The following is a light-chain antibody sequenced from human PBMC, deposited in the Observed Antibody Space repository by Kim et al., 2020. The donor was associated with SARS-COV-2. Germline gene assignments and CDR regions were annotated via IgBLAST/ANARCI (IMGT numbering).Light chain of an antibody. V-gene: IGKV1D-16*01. CDR1: QQISKW. Sequence: TQLTQSPSSLAASVGDRVTISCRTSQQISKWLAWYHQAPGQVPKCLIYAASKLHRGVPPRISASGSGTEFTLTIDSLRPEDLGTYYCQQYNSHPVTFGGGTKLEI. CDR3: QQYNSHPVT. J-gene: IGKJ4*01. CDR2: AAS.